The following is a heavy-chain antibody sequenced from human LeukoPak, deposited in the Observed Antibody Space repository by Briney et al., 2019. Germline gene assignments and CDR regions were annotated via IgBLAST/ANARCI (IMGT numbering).Heavy chain of an antibody. Sequence: SSETLSLTCTVSGGSISSYYWSWIRQPAGKGLEWIGRIYTSGSTNYNPSLKSRVTMSVDTSKNQFSLKLSSVTAADTAVYYCAGARSSSSSPFGFDYWGQGTLVTVSS. CDR3: AGARSSSSSPFGFDY. CDR1: GGSISSYY. D-gene: IGHD6-6*01. J-gene: IGHJ4*02. CDR2: IYTSGST. V-gene: IGHV4-4*07.